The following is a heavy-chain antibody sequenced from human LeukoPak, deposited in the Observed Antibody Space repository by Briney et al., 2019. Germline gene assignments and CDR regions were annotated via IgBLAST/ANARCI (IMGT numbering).Heavy chain of an antibody. V-gene: IGHV3-20*04. J-gene: IGHJ4*02. CDR3: ATDSRWLPEDY. CDR2: INWNGGST. Sequence: RPGGSLRLSCAASGFTFDDYGMSWVRQAPGKGLEWVSGINWNGGSTGYADSVKGRFTISRDNAKNSLYLQMNSLRAEDTAVYYCATDSRWLPEDYWGQGTLVTVSS. D-gene: IGHD3-22*01. CDR1: GFTFDDYG.